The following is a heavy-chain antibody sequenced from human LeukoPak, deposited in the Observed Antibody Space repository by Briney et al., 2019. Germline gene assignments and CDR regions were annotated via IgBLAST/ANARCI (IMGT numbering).Heavy chain of an antibody. CDR1: GFTFSSYY. CDR2: INWNGGST. J-gene: IGHJ4*02. Sequence: GSLRLSCAASGFTFSSYYLSWVRQAPGKGLEWVSGINWNGGSTGYADSVKGRFTISRDNAKNSLYLQMNSLRAEDTALYYCASGGIYYGAAFDFWGQGTLVTVSS. D-gene: IGHD1-26*01. V-gene: IGHV3-20*04. CDR3: ASGGIYYGAAFDF.